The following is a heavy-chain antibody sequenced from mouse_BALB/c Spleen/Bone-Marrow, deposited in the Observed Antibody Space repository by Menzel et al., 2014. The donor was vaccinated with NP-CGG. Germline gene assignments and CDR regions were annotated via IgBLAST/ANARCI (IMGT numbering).Heavy chain of an antibody. Sequence: QVQLQQSAGELARPGASVKMSCKASGYTFTSNTIQWVKQRPGQGLEWIGYINPTRGYTDYNQKSKDKTTLTADKSSSTAYMQLSSLTSEDSAVYYCAREATYYAYFDYWGQGTILTVSS. CDR1: GYTFTSNT. CDR2: INPTRGYT. CDR3: AREATYYAYFDY. V-gene: IGHV1-4*02. J-gene: IGHJ2*01. D-gene: IGHD1-1*01.